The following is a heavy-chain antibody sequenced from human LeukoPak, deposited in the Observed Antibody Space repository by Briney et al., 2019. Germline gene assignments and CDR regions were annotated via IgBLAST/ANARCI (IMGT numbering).Heavy chain of an antibody. CDR1: GGTFSSYA. D-gene: IGHD3-10*01. J-gene: IGHJ3*02. CDR3: ARDNLETHRFGAFDI. V-gene: IGHV1-69*05. Sequence: ASVKVSCKASGGTFSSYAISWVRQAPGQGLEWMGRIIPIFGTANYAQKFQGRVTITTDESTSTAYMELSSLRSEDTAVYYCARDNLETHRFGAFDIWGQGTMVTVSS. CDR2: IIPIFGTA.